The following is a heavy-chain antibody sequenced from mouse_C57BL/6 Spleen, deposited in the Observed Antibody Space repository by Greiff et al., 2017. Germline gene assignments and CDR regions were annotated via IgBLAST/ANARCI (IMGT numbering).Heavy chain of an antibody. CDR2: ISNGGGST. D-gene: IGHD1-1*01. V-gene: IGHV5-12*01. CDR1: GFTFSDYY. J-gene: IGHJ1*03. CDR3: ARHFITTVVEYFDV. Sequence: EVQVVESGGGLVQPGGSLKLSCAASGFTFSDYYMYWVRQTPEKRLEWVAYISNGGGSTYYPDTVKGRFTISRDKAKNTLYLQMSRLKSEDTAMYYCARHFITTVVEYFDVWGTGTTVTVSS.